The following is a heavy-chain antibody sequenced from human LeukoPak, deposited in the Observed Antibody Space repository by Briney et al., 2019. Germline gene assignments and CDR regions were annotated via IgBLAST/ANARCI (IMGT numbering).Heavy chain of an antibody. CDR3: ARGRIGDGLVY. D-gene: IGHD5-24*01. CDR2: IYNSGGER. Sequence: SETLSLTCSVSGDSISSYYWTWIRQPAGKGLEWIGRIYNSGGERNYNPSLKSRVTTSVDTSKNQVSLKVNSVTAADTAVYYCARGRIGDGLVYWGQGSLVTVSS. V-gene: IGHV4-4*07. J-gene: IGHJ4*02. CDR1: GDSISSYY.